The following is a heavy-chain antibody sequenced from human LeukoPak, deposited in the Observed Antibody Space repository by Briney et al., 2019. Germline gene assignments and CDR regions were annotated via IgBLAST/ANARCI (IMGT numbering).Heavy chain of an antibody. CDR1: GFTFSRYW. CDR3: TRSGGTYSFDM. D-gene: IGHD1-26*01. CDR2: INTDGSNT. J-gene: IGHJ3*02. Sequence: GGSLRLSCAASGFTFSRYWMHWDRQAPGKGLVWVSRINTDGSNTTYADSVKGRFSISRDNAKNTLYLQMNSLGAEDTAVYYCTRSGGTYSFDMWGQGTMVTVSS. V-gene: IGHV3-74*01.